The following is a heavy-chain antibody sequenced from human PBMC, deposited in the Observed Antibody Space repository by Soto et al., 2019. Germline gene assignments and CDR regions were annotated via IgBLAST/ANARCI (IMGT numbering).Heavy chain of an antibody. J-gene: IGHJ4*02. V-gene: IGHV1-3*01. CDR3: ERDVFYHHRTGCPSHFFAF. CDR1: GFTFTNYV. CDR2: IHAGNGNT. Sequence: QVQLVQSGAEVKKPGASVKVSCKTFGFTFTNYVLFWVRQAPGQRLEWVGWIHAGNGNTESSEKFQGRVTLTTDTSASTAYMELSSLRSEDTALYYCERDVFYHHRTGCPSHFFAFLGQGSLVTVSS. D-gene: IGHD3-9*01.